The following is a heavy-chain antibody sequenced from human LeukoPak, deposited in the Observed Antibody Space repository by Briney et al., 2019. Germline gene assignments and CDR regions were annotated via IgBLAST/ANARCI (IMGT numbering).Heavy chain of an antibody. CDR2: IYYSGTT. D-gene: IGHD3-3*01. CDR3: ARGSSGITIFGVVTGNYYGMDV. V-gene: IGHV4-59*01. Sequence: SETLSLTCTVSGGSISSYYWSWIGPPPGKGREWSGNIYYSGTTNYNPTLKIRVTISVDTSKNQFSLKLSSVTAADTAVYYCARGSSGITIFGVVTGNYYGMDVWGQGTTVTVSS. J-gene: IGHJ6*02. CDR1: GGSISSYY.